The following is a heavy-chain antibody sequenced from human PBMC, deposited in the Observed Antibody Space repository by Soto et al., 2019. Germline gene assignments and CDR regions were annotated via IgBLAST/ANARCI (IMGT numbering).Heavy chain of an antibody. CDR2: IYNSGST. Sequence: SETLSLTCTVSGGSISSSGYYWGWIRQPPGKGLEWIGSIYNSGSTYYNPALKSRVTISVDTSKSQFSLKLSSVTAADTAVYYCAKDSGYNYGYFRWFDPWGQGTLVTVSS. J-gene: IGHJ5*02. V-gene: IGHV4-39*07. CDR3: AKDSGYNYGYFRWFDP. CDR1: GGSISSSGYY. D-gene: IGHD5-18*01.